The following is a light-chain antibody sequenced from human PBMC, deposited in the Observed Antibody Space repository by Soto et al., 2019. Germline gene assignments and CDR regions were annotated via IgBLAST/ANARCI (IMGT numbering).Light chain of an antibody. Sequence: EIVLTQSPGTLSLSPGERATLSCRASQSINSRYLAWYQQKTGQAPRLLIYGASSRATGIPDRFSGSGSGTDFTVTISRLEPEDFAVYYCQQFGSSPGFTFGPGTKVDIK. V-gene: IGKV3-20*01. CDR3: QQFGSSPGFT. CDR2: GAS. CDR1: QSINSRY. J-gene: IGKJ3*01.